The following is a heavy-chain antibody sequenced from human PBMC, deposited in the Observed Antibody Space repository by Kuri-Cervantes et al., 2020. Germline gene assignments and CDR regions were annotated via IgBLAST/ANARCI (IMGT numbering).Heavy chain of an antibody. Sequence: GESLKISCAASGFTFSSYAMSWVHQAPGKGLEWVAVISYDGSNKYYADSVKGRFTISRDNSKNTLYLQMNSLRAEDTAVYYCARDLGYGDYVSLGYWGQGTLVTVSS. J-gene: IGHJ4*02. CDR3: ARDLGYGDYVSLGY. V-gene: IGHV3-30-3*01. CDR2: ISYDGSNK. D-gene: IGHD4-17*01. CDR1: GFTFSSYA.